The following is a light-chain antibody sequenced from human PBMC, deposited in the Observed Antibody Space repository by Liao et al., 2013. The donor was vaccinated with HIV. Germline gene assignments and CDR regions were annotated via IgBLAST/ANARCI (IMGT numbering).Light chain of an antibody. V-gene: IGLV3-1*01. Sequence: SYDLTQPPSLSVSPGQTADITCSGDNLGSKYVTWFQQRPGQSPVVVIYQDVKRPSGIPERFSASNSGDTATLTISGTQALDEADYYCQAFDNSAGWVFGGGT. CDR1: NLGSKY. CDR2: QDV. J-gene: IGLJ3*02. CDR3: QAFDNSAGWV.